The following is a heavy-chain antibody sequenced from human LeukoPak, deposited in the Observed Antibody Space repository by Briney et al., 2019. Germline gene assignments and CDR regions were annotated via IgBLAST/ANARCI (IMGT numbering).Heavy chain of an antibody. Sequence: PSETLSLTCTVSGYSISSGYYWGWIRQPPGKGLEWIGSIYHSGSTYYNPSLKSRVTISVDTSKNQFSLNLTSVTAADTAVYYCARGYDILTGYSVDYWGQGTLVTVSS. J-gene: IGHJ4*02. CDR1: GYSISSGYY. D-gene: IGHD3-9*01. V-gene: IGHV4-38-2*02. CDR2: IYHSGST. CDR3: ARGYDILTGYSVDY.